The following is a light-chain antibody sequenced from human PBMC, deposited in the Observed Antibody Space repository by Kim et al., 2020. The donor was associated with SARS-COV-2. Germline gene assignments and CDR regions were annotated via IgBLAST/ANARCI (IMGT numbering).Light chain of an antibody. CDR1: QSVSSY. Sequence: EIVLTQSPATLSLSPGERATLSCRASQSVSSYLAWYQHKPGQAPRLLIYDASNRATGIPARFSGSGSGTDFTLTISSLEPEDFAVYYCQQRSNWPPGYTFGQGTKLEI. CDR2: DAS. CDR3: QQRSNWPPGYT. V-gene: IGKV3-11*01. J-gene: IGKJ2*01.